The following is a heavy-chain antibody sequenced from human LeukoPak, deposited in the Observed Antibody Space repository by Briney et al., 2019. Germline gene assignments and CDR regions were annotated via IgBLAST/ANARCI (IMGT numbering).Heavy chain of an antibody. D-gene: IGHD6-19*01. Sequence: SETLSLTCTVSGGSISSYYWSWIRQPPGKGLEWIGYIYYSGSTNYNPSLKSRVSISVDTSKNQFSLQLSSVTAADAAVYHCARGSGWYNYWGQGTLVTVSS. CDR1: GGSISSYY. J-gene: IGHJ4*02. CDR3: ARGSGWYNY. V-gene: IGHV4-59*01. CDR2: IYYSGST.